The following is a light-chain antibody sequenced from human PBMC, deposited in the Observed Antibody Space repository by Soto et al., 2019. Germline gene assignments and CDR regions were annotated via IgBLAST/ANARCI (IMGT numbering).Light chain of an antibody. CDR2: VDSDGSH. CDR1: SGYSRYA. CDR3: QTWGTGFPV. J-gene: IGLJ3*02. V-gene: IGLV4-69*01. Sequence: QLVLTQSPSASASLGASVKLTCTLSSGYSRYAIAWHQQQPEKGPRYLMKVDSDGSHNKGDGIPDRFSGSSSGAERYLTISSLQAEDEADYYCQTWGTGFPVFGGGTKLTVL.